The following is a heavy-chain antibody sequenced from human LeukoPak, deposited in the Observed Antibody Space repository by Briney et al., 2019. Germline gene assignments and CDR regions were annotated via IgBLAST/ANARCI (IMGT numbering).Heavy chain of an antibody. J-gene: IGHJ4*02. Sequence: GGSLRLSCVASGFTFTKCAMSWIRQAPGKGLEWVAIITATGDTAYYADSVKGRFTISRDDSRNTVYMQMDSLRAEDTAIYYCAGDRNSDWYSPLDYWGQGSQVTVSP. CDR1: GFTFTKCA. CDR3: AGDRNSDWYSPLDY. CDR2: ITATGDTA. D-gene: IGHD6-19*01. V-gene: IGHV3-23*01.